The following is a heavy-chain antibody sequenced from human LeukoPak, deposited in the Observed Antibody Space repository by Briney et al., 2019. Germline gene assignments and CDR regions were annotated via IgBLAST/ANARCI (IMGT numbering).Heavy chain of an antibody. Sequence: GGSLRLSCSTSGFIFSSYAMNWVRQAPGKGLEWVSAISGSGNTAYYADSVKGRFTISRDNAKNSLYLQMNSLRAEDTAVYYCAISNYGDYVFYGYYYYGMDVWGQGTTVTVSS. CDR2: ISGSGNTA. CDR3: AISNYGDYVFYGYYYYGMDV. CDR1: GFIFSSYA. V-gene: IGHV3-21*01. J-gene: IGHJ6*02. D-gene: IGHD4-17*01.